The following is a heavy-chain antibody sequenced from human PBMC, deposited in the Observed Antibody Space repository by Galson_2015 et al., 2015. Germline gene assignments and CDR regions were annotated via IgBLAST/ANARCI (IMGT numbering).Heavy chain of an antibody. CDR1: GYTFTSYA. CDR2: INAGNGNT. CDR3: ARDPPIDYDCGSGYYYYGMDV. V-gene: IGHV1-3*01. D-gene: IGHD3-3*01. Sequence: SVKVSCKASGYTFTSYAMHWVRQAPGQRLEWMGWINAGNGNTKYSQKFQGRVTITRDTSASTAYMELSSLRSEDTAVYYCARDPPIDYDCGSGYYYYGMDVWGQGTTVTVSS. J-gene: IGHJ6*02.